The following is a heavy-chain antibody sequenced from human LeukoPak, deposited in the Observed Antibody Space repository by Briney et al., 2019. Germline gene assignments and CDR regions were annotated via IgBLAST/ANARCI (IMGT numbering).Heavy chain of an antibody. CDR3: AKAPTGIAAAGTPVVAFDI. D-gene: IGHD6-13*01. CDR1: GFTFDDYA. CDR2: ISWNSGSI. J-gene: IGHJ3*02. V-gene: IGHV3-9*01. Sequence: GGSLRLSCAASGFTFDDYAMHWVRQAPGKGLEWVSGISWNSGSIGYADSVKGRFTISRDNVKNSLYLQMNSLRAEDTALYYCAKAPTGIAAAGTPVVAFDIWGQGTMVTVSS.